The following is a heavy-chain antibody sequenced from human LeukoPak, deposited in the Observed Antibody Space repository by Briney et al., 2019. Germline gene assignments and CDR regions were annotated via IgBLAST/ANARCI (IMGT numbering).Heavy chain of an antibody. Sequence: GASVKVSCKSSGYTFTSYGISWIRQAPGQGLEWMGWINGYNGNTNYAQKFQGRVTMTTDTSTSTAYMELRSLRSDDTAVYYCARAEKEWLFLPKSYYFDYWGQGTLVTVSS. V-gene: IGHV1-18*01. J-gene: IGHJ4*02. CDR3: ARAEKEWLFLPKSYYFDY. CDR2: INGYNGNT. D-gene: IGHD3-3*01. CDR1: GYTFTSYG.